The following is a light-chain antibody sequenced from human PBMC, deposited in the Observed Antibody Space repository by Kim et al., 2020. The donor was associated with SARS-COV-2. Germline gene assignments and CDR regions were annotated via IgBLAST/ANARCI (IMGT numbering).Light chain of an antibody. V-gene: IGLV3-1*01. CDR2: QDS. Sequence: SVSPGQTASITCSGDKLGDKYACWYQQKPGQSPVLVIYQDSKWPSGIPERFSGSNSGNTATLTISGTQAMDEADYYCQAWDSSTEVFGTGTEVTVL. CDR3: QAWDSSTEV. J-gene: IGLJ1*01. CDR1: KLGDKY.